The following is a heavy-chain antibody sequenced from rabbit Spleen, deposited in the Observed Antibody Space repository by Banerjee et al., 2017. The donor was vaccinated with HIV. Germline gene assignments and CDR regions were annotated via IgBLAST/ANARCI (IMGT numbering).Heavy chain of an antibody. Sequence: QLVESGGGLVQPGGSLKLSCKASGFDFSRYYMSWVRQAPGKGLEWIGDIDPVFGITYYANWVNGRFSISRENAQNTVFLQMTSLTAADTATYFCARDGAGGSYFALWGQGTLVTVS. CDR2: IDPVFGIT. CDR3: ARDGAGGSYFAL. V-gene: IGHV1S7*01. D-gene: IGHD8-1*01. CDR1: GFDFSRYY. J-gene: IGHJ3*01.